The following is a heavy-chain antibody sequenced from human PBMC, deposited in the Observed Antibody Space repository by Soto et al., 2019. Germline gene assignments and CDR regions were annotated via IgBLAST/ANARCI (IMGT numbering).Heavy chain of an antibody. CDR1: GGYVSSGSYY. D-gene: IGHD3-3*01. V-gene: IGHV4-61*01. Sequence: SETLSLTCTVSGGYVSSGSYYWSWIRQPPGEGLEWIGYIYYSGSTNYNPSLKSRVTISVDTSKNQFSLKLSSVTAADTAVYYCARTISRAYYYYYGMDVWGQGTTVTVSS. CDR3: ARTISRAYYYYYGMDV. J-gene: IGHJ6*02. CDR2: IYYSGST.